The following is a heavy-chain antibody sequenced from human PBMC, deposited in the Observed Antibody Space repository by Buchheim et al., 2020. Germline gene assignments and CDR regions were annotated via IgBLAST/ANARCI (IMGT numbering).Heavy chain of an antibody. D-gene: IGHD2-2*01. J-gene: IGHJ4*02. V-gene: IGHV3-43*01. CDR2: ISWDGGST. CDR1: GFTFDDYT. Sequence: EVQLVESGGVVVQPGGSLRLSCAASGFTFDDYTMHWVRQAPGKGLEWVSLISWDGGSTYYADSVKGRFTISRDNSKKSLYPQMNSLRTEDTALYYCAKAKYCSSTSCYGLDYWGQGTL. CDR3: AKAKYCSSTSCYGLDY.